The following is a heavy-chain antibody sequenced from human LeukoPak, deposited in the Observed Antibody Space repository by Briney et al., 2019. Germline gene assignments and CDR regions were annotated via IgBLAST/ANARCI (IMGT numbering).Heavy chain of an antibody. CDR3: TRVYSSAYGSFDI. CDR1: GLTFSGSD. CDR2: IRSKTNNYAT. D-gene: IGHD6-19*01. V-gene: IGHV3-73*01. Sequence: GGSLRLSCTASGLTFSGSDIHWVRQASGKGLECVGRIRSKTNNYATAYAVSVRGRFTISRDDSKNTAYLQMNSLKTEDTAIYYCTRVYSSAYGSFDIWGQGTMVTVSS. J-gene: IGHJ3*02.